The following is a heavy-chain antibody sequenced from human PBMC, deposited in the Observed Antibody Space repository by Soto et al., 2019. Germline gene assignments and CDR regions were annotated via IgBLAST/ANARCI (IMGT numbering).Heavy chain of an antibody. J-gene: IGHJ6*03. D-gene: IGHD3-10*01. CDR2: INHSGST. CDR3: ARGKLLWFGELFSHYYYYMDV. CDR1: GGSFSGYY. V-gene: IGHV4-34*01. Sequence: QVQLQQWGAGLLKPSETLSLTCAVYGGSFSGYYWSWIRQPPGKGLEWMGEINHSGSTNYNPSRKSRVTRSVDTSKNRFSLKLSCVTAADTAVYYCARGKLLWFGELFSHYYYYMDVWGKGTTVTVSS.